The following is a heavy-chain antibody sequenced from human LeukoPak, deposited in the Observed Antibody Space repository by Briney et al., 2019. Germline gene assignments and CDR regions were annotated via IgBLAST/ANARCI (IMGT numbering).Heavy chain of an antibody. CDR3: AKGVRDFYDSSGFLFDY. V-gene: IGHV3-23*01. J-gene: IGHJ4*02. D-gene: IGHD3-22*01. CDR1: GFTFSSFA. CDR2: ISGSGEST. Sequence: GGSLRLSXAASGFTFSSFAMTWVRQAPGQGLGWVSSISGSGESTFYANSVKGHFTISRDNSKNTLYLQMNSLRADDTAVYYCAKGVRDFYDSSGFLFDYWGQGTLLTVSS.